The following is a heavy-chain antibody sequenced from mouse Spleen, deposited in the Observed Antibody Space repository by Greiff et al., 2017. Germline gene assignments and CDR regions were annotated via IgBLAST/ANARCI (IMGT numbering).Heavy chain of an antibody. J-gene: IGHJ2*01. Sequence: EVKLVESGGGLVKPGGSLKLSCAASGFTFSSYAMSWVRQTPEKRLEWVATISDGGSYTYYPDNVKGRFTISRDNAKNNLYLQLSHLKSEDTAMYYCARDPGDYDVGDYWGQGTTLTVSS. CDR3: ARDPGDYDVGDY. CDR2: ISDGGSYT. V-gene: IGHV5-4*01. D-gene: IGHD2-4*01. CDR1: GFTFSSYA.